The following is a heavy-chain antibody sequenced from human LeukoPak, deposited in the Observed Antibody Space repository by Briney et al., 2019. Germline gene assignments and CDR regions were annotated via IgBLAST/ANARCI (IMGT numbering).Heavy chain of an antibody. V-gene: IGHV3-23*01. Sequence: GGSLSLSCAASGFTFSSYAMSWVRQAPGKGLEWVSAISGSGGSTYYADSVKGRFTISRDNSKNTLYPQMNSLRAENTAVYYCAKALDTAMVHDAFDIWGQGTMVTVSS. CDR1: GFTFSSYA. D-gene: IGHD5-18*01. CDR3: AKALDTAMVHDAFDI. CDR2: ISGSGGST. J-gene: IGHJ3*02.